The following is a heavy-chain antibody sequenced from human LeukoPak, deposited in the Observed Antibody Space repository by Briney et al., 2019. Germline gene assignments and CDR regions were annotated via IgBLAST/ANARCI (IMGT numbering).Heavy chain of an antibody. Sequence: PGGSLRLSCAATGFTFDDYAMHWVRQAPGKGLERVSGISWNSGSIGYADSVKGRFTISRDNAKNSLYLQMNSLRAEDTALYYCAKDQNSWTDGDAFDIWGQGTMVTVSS. V-gene: IGHV3-9*01. J-gene: IGHJ3*02. CDR3: AKDQNSWTDGDAFDI. CDR2: ISWNSGSI. CDR1: GFTFDDYA. D-gene: IGHD6-13*01.